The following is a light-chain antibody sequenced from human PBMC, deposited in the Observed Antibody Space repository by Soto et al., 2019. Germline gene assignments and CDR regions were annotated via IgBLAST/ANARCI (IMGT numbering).Light chain of an antibody. CDR2: DAS. Sequence: EIVLTQSPAPLSLSPGERATLSCRASQSVSSYLAWYQQKPGQAPRLLIYDASNLASGIPARFSGSGSGSDCTLPISSLEPEDFGVYYCQQRSNWPLWTFGQGTKVDIK. CDR3: QQRSNWPLWT. J-gene: IGKJ1*01. V-gene: IGKV3-11*01. CDR1: QSVSSY.